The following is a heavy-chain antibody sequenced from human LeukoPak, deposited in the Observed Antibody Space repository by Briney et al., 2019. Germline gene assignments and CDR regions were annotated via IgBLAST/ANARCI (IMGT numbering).Heavy chain of an antibody. V-gene: IGHV1-18*01. J-gene: IGHJ4*02. CDR3: ARDRGSGAYYFDY. CDR2: ISAYNGNT. D-gene: IGHD6-19*01. Sequence: ASVKVSCKASGYTFTSYGISWVRQAPGQGLEWMGWISAYNGNTNYAQKLQGRVTMTTDTSTSTAYVELRSLRSDDTAVYYCARDRGSGAYYFDYWGQGTLVTVSS. CDR1: GYTFTSYG.